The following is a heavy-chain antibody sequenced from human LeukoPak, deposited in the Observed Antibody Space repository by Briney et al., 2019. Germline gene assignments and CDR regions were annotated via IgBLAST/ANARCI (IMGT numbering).Heavy chain of an antibody. D-gene: IGHD3-22*01. CDR1: GFTFSSYE. CDR3: ARDLNYYDSSGYGLDY. Sequence: GGSLRLSCAASGFTFSSYEMDCVRQAPGKGLEWVSYISSSGSTIYYADSVKGRFTISRDNAKNSLYLQMNSLRAEGTAVYYCARDLNYYDSSGYGLDYWGQGTLVTVSS. J-gene: IGHJ4*02. CDR2: ISSSGSTI. V-gene: IGHV3-48*03.